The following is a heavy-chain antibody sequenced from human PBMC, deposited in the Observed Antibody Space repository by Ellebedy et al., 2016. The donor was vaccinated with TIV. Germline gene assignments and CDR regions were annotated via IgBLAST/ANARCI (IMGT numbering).Heavy chain of an antibody. CDR1: GGSISSSSYY. CDR2: IYYSRST. D-gene: IGHD1-7*01. V-gene: IGHV4-39*01. Sequence: MPGGSLRLSCTLSGGSISSSSYYWGWIRQPPGKGLAWIGSIYYSRSTYYNPSLKSRVTISVDTSKNQFSLKLSSVTAADTAVYYCARTGTTSYYYYYYYGMDVWGQGTTVTVSS. J-gene: IGHJ6*02. CDR3: ARTGTTSYYYYYYYGMDV.